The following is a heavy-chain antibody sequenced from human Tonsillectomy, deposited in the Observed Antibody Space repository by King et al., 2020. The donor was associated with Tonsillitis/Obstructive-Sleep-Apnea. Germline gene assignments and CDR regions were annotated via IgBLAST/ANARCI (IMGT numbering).Heavy chain of an antibody. Sequence: VQLVESGGGVVQPGRSLRLSCAASGFTFNSYGMHWVRQAPGKGLEWVAVISYDGKNQFYRDSVKGRFTVSRDDSKNTLYMQMNSLRDEDTAVYYSAKDPQPDYTTTRAVFLYNWFDPWGQGTLVTVSS. CDR2: ISYDGKNQ. J-gene: IGHJ5*02. D-gene: IGHD1-14*01. V-gene: IGHV3-30*18. CDR1: GFTFNSYG. CDR3: AKDPQPDYTTTRAVFLYNWFDP.